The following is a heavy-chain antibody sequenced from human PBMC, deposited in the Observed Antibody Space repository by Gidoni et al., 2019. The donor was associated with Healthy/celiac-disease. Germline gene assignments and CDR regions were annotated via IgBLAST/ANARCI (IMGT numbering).Heavy chain of an antibody. J-gene: IGHJ6*02. CDR2: INPNSGGT. Sequence: QVQLVQSGAEVKKPGASVKVSCQASGYTFTGSYMHWVRQAPGQGLEWMGWINPNSGGTNYAQKFQGWVTMTRDTSISTAYMELSRLRSDDTAVYYCARGGADGDWLSTWGYYYGMDVWGQGTTVTVSS. D-gene: IGHD3-9*01. CDR3: ARGGADGDWLSTWGYYYGMDV. V-gene: IGHV1-2*04. CDR1: GYTFTGSY.